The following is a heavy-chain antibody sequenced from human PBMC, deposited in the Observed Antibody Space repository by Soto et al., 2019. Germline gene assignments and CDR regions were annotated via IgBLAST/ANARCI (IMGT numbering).Heavy chain of an antibody. CDR3: ARDTGGRLDP. Sequence: GGSLRLSCAASGFTFSNYWMHWVRQAPGKGLVWVSRINSEESSTSYADSVKGRITISRDNAKNTLYLQMNSLRAEDTAVYYCARDTGGRLDPWGQGTLVTVSS. CDR2: INSEESST. D-gene: IGHD2-15*01. V-gene: IGHV3-74*01. J-gene: IGHJ5*02. CDR1: GFTFSNYW.